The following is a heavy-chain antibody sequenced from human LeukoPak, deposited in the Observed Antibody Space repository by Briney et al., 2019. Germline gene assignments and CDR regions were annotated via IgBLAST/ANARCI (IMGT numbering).Heavy chain of an antibody. CDR1: GVSISSSSYY. Sequence: PSETLSRTCTVSGVSISSSSYYWGWIRQPPGKGLEWIGSIYYSGSTYYNPSLKSRVTISVDTSKNQFSLKLSSVTAADTAVYYCARGYCSGGSCYSYSRLRGWFDPWGQGTLVTVSS. CDR3: ARGYCSGGSCYSYSRLRGWFDP. CDR2: IYYSGST. J-gene: IGHJ5*02. D-gene: IGHD2-15*01. V-gene: IGHV4-39*01.